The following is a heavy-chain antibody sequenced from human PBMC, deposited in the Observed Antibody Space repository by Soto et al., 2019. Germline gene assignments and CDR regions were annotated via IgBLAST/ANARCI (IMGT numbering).Heavy chain of an antibody. CDR2: IRGSGRST. Sequence: EVQLLQSGGGLVKTGGCLRLYCAGSGFTFADYAMTWVRQAPGKGLEWVSAIRGSGRSTYYADSVKGRFTIARDNSKNTLYLEMSSLRADDTAVYYCAKEGWELGENDYWGQGTLVTVSS. D-gene: IGHD1-26*01. V-gene: IGHV3-23*01. CDR3: AKEGWELGENDY. J-gene: IGHJ4*02. CDR1: GFTFADYA.